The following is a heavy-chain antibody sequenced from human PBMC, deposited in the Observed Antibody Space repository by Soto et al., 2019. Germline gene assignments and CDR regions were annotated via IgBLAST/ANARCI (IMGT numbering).Heavy chain of an antibody. V-gene: IGHV4-30-4*01. J-gene: IGHJ6*02. D-gene: IGHD3-16*01. CDR3: ARVTAMLNYYYGMDV. Sequence: QVQLQESGPGLVKPSQTLSLTCTVSGGSISSGDYYWSWIRQPPGKGLEWIGYIYYSGSTYYNPSLKSRVTRSVDTSNNQVALKLSSVTAADTAVYYCARVTAMLNYYYGMDVWGQGTTVTVSS. CDR2: IYYSGST. CDR1: GGSISSGDYY.